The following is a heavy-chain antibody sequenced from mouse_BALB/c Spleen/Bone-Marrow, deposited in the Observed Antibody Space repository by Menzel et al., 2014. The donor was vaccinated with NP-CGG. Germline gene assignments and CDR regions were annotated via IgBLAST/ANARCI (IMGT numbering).Heavy chain of an antibody. CDR2: IYPGNVNT. CDR1: GYTFTSYY. CDR3: ARGGWLRDAMDY. J-gene: IGHJ4*01. V-gene: IGHV1S56*01. Sequence: VQLVESGPELVKPGASVRISCKASGYTFTSYYIHCVKQRPGQGLEWIGWIYPGNVNTKYNEKFKGKATLTADKSSSTAYMQLSSLTSEDSAVYFCARGGWLRDAMDYWGQGTSVTVSS. D-gene: IGHD2-2*01.